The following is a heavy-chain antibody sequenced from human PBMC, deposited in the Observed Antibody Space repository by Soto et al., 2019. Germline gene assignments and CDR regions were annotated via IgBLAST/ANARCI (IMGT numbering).Heavy chain of an antibody. CDR3: ARGSNYVYYYYSMDV. CDR1: GFTFSSYA. J-gene: IGHJ6*02. V-gene: IGHV3-30-3*01. D-gene: IGHD4-4*01. CDR2: ISYDGSNK. Sequence: GGSLRLSCAASGFTFSSYAMHWVRQAPGKGLEWVAVISYDGSNKYYADSVKGRFTISRDNSKNTLYLQMNSLRAEDTAVYYCARGSNYVYYYYSMDVWGQGTTVTVSS.